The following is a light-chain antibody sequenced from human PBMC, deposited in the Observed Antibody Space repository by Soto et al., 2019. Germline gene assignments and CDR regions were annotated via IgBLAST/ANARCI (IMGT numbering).Light chain of an antibody. CDR2: DAS. CDR3: QQYGSSPRT. Sequence: IVLTQSPATLSLSPGERATLSCRASQSVSSYLAWYQQKPGQAPRLLIYDASNRATGIPARFSGSGSGTDFTLTISSLESEDFAVYYCQQYGSSPRTFGQGTKVEFK. V-gene: IGKV3-11*01. J-gene: IGKJ1*01. CDR1: QSVSSY.